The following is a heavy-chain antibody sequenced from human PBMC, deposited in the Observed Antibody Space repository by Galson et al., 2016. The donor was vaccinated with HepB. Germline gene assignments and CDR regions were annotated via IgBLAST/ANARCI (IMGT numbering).Heavy chain of an antibody. V-gene: IGHV3-43*01. CDR1: GFTFGTYT. J-gene: IGHJ4*02. D-gene: IGHD4-23*01. CDR3: AKDHGGYSGFDY. Sequence: SLRLSCAASGFTFGTYTMYWIRQAPGEGLQWVSLITGDRANAYYADSVKGRFTISRDNRKNSLYLQMNSLRTEDTALYYCAKDHGGYSGFDYWGQGTLVTVSS. CDR2: ITGDRANA.